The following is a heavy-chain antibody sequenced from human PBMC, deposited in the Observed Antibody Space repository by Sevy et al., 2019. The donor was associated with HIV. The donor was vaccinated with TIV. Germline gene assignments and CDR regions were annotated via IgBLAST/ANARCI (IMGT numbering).Heavy chain of an antibody. D-gene: IGHD3-3*01. CDR1: GGSISNYY. J-gene: IGHJ6*02. Sequence: SETLSLACTVSGGSISNYYWSWIRQPPGKGLECIGYIYYSGRTNYNPSLNSRVTISIDTSKNQFSLRLSSVTSADTAVYYCGRAGGMVDFGIDVWGQGTTVTVSS. CDR3: GRAGGMVDFGIDV. CDR2: IYYSGRT. V-gene: IGHV4-59*01.